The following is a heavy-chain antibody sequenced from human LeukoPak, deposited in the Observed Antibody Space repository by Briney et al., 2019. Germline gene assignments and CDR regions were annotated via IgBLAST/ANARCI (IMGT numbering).Heavy chain of an antibody. Sequence: GGSLRLSCAASGFTFSTYEVTWVRQAPGKGLEWLSYIAASGSTTLYADSVKGRFSISRDNAKNSLYLQMNSLRAEDTAVYYCARGAAGAGSRGDYWGRGTLATVSS. CDR2: IAASGSTT. CDR1: GFTFSTYE. CDR3: ARGAAGAGSRGDY. J-gene: IGHJ4*02. V-gene: IGHV3-48*03. D-gene: IGHD6-13*01.